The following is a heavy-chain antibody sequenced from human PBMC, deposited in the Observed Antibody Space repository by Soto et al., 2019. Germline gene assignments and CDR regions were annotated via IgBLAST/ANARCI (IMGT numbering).Heavy chain of an antibody. Sequence: GGSMRLSWAASGFIFRSYSLNWVRQVPGKGREWLSYISSSSRITYYADSVKGRFTVSRDNAKNSLYLQMNSLRDEDTAVYYCTRDQDIVVAPGAYGMDVWGQGTTVTVSS. J-gene: IGHJ6*02. CDR2: ISSSSRIT. V-gene: IGHV3-48*02. CDR3: TRDQDIVVAPGAYGMDV. CDR1: GFIFRSYS. D-gene: IGHD2-2*01.